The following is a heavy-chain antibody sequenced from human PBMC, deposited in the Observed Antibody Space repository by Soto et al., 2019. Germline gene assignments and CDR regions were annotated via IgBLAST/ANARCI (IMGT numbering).Heavy chain of an antibody. CDR1: GGTISSYY. V-gene: IGHV4-59*01. CDR2: IYYRGST. J-gene: IGHJ6*04. D-gene: IGHD1-1*01. Sequence: PSETLSLTCTVSGGTISSYYWCWIRQPSGKGLEWIGNIYYRGSTNYNPSLKSRVTISVDTSKNPFTLKLSAVTAANTAVYYCEKVMRGYNDGVMDVWGKGTTVTVSS. CDR3: EKVMRGYNDGVMDV.